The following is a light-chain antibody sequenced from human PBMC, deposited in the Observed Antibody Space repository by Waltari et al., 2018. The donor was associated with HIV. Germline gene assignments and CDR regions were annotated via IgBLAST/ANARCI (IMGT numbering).Light chain of an antibody. Sequence: DIQMTQSPSSLSASVGDPVTIPCRASQNINNYLNWYQQSPGKPPNLLIYGASSLQPGVPSRFSARASGANFTLTITRLQPEDFASYYCQQSFSAAITLGQGTRL. V-gene: IGKV1-39*01. CDR2: GAS. CDR3: QQSFSAAIT. J-gene: IGKJ5*01. CDR1: QNINNY.